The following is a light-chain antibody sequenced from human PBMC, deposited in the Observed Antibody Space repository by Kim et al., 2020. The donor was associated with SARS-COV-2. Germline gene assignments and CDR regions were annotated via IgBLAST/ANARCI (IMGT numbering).Light chain of an antibody. CDR3: AAWDDSMNGRGV. J-gene: IGLJ2*01. Sequence: QAVNISCSGSRSNIGRNSVSWFQHLPGAAPKLLIYKNDYRPSGVPDRFSGSKSGTSASLAISGLQSEDEADYYCAAWDDSMNGRGVFGGGTKLTVL. CDR2: KND. V-gene: IGLV1-44*01. CDR1: RSNIGRNS.